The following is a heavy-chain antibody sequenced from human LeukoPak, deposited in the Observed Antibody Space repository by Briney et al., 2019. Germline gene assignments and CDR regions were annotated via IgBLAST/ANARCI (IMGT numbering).Heavy chain of an antibody. CDR1: GGSISSGGYY. Sequence: PSETLSLTCTVSGGSISSGGYYWSWIRQHPGKGLEWIGYIYYSGSTNYNPSLKSRVTISVDTSKNQFSLKVSSVTAADTAVYYCASNYYGSGSLDYWGQGNLVTVSS. CDR2: IYYSGST. D-gene: IGHD3-10*01. J-gene: IGHJ4*02. V-gene: IGHV4-61*08. CDR3: ASNYYGSGSLDY.